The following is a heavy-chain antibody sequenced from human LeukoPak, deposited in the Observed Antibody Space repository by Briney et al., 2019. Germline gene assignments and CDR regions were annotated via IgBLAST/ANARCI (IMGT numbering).Heavy chain of an antibody. CDR3: VKDRRYYYGSGSYYNNYFDY. J-gene: IGHJ4*02. V-gene: IGHV3-23*01. CDR1: GFTFSSYA. D-gene: IGHD3-10*01. Sequence: GGSLRLSCAASGFTFSSYAMSWVRQAPGKGLEWVSAISGSGGSTYYADSVKGRFTISRDNSKNTLYLQMSSLRAEDTAVYYCVKDRRYYYGSGSYYNNYFDYWGQGTLVTVSS. CDR2: ISGSGGST.